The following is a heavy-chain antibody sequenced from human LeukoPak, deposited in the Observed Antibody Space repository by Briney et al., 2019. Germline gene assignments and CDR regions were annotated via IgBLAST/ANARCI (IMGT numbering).Heavy chain of an antibody. Sequence: GGSLRLFCGVSGFTVSSHYISWVRQAPGKGLEWVSVIYSCGSTYYADSVKGRFNISRDNSKNTLYLQMNRLRAGDTAVYYCAREKLGCSYRYYYLDNWGQGPLLPVSS. CDR1: GFTVSSHY. D-gene: IGHD5-18*01. CDR3: AREKLGCSYRYYYLDN. V-gene: IGHV3-66*01. J-gene: IGHJ4*02. CDR2: IYSCGST.